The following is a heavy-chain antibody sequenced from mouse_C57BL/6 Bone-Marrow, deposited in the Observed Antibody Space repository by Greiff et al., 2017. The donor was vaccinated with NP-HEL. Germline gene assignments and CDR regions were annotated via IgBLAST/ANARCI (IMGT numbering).Heavy chain of an antibody. CDR3: APIYYYGSVFDY. D-gene: IGHD1-1*01. J-gene: IGHJ2*01. Sequence: VQLQQSGPELVKPGASVKISCKASGYTFTDYYMNWVKQSHGKSLEWIGDINPNNGGTSYNQKFKGKATLTVDKSSSTAYMELRSLTSEDSAVYYCAPIYYYGSVFDYWGQGTTLTVSS. CDR2: INPNNGGT. CDR1: GYTFTDYY. V-gene: IGHV1-26*01.